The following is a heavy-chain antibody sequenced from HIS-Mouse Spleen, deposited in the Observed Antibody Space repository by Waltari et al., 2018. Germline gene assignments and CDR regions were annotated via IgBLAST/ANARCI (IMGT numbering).Heavy chain of an antibody. J-gene: IGHJ2*01. V-gene: IGHV4-39*07. D-gene: IGHD6-13*01. CDR1: GGSISRRRYY. CDR2: IYYSGST. Sequence: QLQLQESGPGLVKPSEPLSLTCTVSGGSISRRRYYWCWIRQPPGKGLEWIGSIYYSGSTYYNPSLKSRVTISVDTSKNQFSLKLSSVTAADTAVYYCAREIPYSSSWYDWYFDLWGRGTLVTVSS. CDR3: AREIPYSSSWYDWYFDL.